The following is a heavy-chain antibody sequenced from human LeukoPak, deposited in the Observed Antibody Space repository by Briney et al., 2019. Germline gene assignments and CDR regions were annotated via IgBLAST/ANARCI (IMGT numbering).Heavy chain of an antibody. Sequence: SETLSLTCAVYGGSFSGYYWSWIRQPPGKGLEWVGEINHSGSTNYNPSLKSRVTISRDTSKNEFSLKLSSVTAADTAVYYCARDSRRDGYNLDYWGRGTLVTVSS. CDR1: GGSFSGYY. CDR2: INHSGST. D-gene: IGHD5-24*01. CDR3: ARDSRRDGYNLDY. V-gene: IGHV4-34*01. J-gene: IGHJ4*02.